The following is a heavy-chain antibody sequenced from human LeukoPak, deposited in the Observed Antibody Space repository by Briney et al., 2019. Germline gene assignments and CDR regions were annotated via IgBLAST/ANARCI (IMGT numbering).Heavy chain of an antibody. CDR1: GGSISSGGYY. J-gene: IGHJ4*02. CDR3: AREEMATITIDY. V-gene: IGHV4-31*03. Sequence: PSQTLSLTCTVSGGSISSGGYYWSWIRQHPGKGLEWIGYIYYSGSTYYNPSLKSRVTISVDTSKNQFSLKLSSVTAADTAVYYCAREEMATITIDYWGQGTLVTVSS. CDR2: IYYSGST. D-gene: IGHD5-24*01.